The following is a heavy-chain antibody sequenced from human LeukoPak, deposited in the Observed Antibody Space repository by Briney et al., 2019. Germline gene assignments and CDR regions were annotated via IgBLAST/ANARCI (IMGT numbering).Heavy chain of an antibody. CDR3: AREYCSSTSCPINWFDP. J-gene: IGHJ5*02. D-gene: IGHD2-2*01. V-gene: IGHV1-69*05. Sequence: SVKVSCKASGGTFSSYAISWVRQAPGQGLEWMGGIIPIFGTANYPKKLQARVTITTDESTSTAYMELSSLRSEDTAVYYCAREYCSSTSCPINWFDPWGQGTLVTVSS. CDR2: IIPIFGTA. CDR1: GGTFSSYA.